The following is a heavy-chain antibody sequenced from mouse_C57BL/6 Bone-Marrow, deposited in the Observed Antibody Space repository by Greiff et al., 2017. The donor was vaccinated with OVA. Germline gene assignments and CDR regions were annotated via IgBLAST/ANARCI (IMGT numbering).Heavy chain of an antibody. CDR1: GFTFSSYA. D-gene: IGHD1-1*01. Sequence: EVQGVESGGGLVKPGGSLKLSCAASGFTFSSYAMSWVRQTPEKRLEWVATISDGGSYTYYPDNVKGRFTISRDNAKNNLYLQMSHLKSEDTAMYYCAREGYYGSYWYFDVWGTGTTVTVSS. CDR3: AREGYYGSYWYFDV. CDR2: ISDGGSYT. J-gene: IGHJ1*03. V-gene: IGHV5-4*01.